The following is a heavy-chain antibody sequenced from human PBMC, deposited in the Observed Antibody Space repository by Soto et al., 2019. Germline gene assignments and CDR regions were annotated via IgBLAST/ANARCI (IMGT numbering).Heavy chain of an antibody. Sequence: SETLSLTCPVSGGSISSSSYYWGWFRQPPGKGLEWIGSIYYSGSTYYNPSLKSRVTISVDTSKNQFSLKLSSVTAADTAVYYCERRVGYSYGYWYFDLWGRGTPVTVSS. CDR1: GGSISSSSYY. CDR2: IYYSGST. D-gene: IGHD5-18*01. CDR3: ERRVGYSYGYWYFDL. J-gene: IGHJ2*01. V-gene: IGHV4-39*01.